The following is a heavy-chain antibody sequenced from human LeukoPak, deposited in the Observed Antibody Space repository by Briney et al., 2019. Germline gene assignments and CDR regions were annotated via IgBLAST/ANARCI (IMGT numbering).Heavy chain of an antibody. D-gene: IGHD1-26*01. Sequence: GGSLRLSCAASGFTFSSYWMTWVRQAPGKGLEWVANINQDGSDKNYVDSVKGRFTLSRDNAKNSMSLQMNSLRAEDTAVYYCARDSGTTGYDAFDIWGQGTTVTVSS. V-gene: IGHV3-7*05. J-gene: IGHJ3*02. CDR2: INQDGSDK. CDR3: ARDSGTTGYDAFDI. CDR1: GFTFSSYW.